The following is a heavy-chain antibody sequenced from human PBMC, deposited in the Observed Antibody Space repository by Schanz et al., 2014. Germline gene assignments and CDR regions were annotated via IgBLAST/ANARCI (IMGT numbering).Heavy chain of an antibody. V-gene: IGHV1-69*09. D-gene: IGHD5-12*01. J-gene: IGHJ3*02. CDR2: IIPILGIA. CDR1: GGTFSTYT. Sequence: QVQLVQSGAEVKKPGASVKVSCKASGGTFSTYTISWVRQAPGQGLEWMGRIIPILGIANYAQKCQGRVTITADKSTSTAYMELSSLRSDDTAVYYCARGGGPEDVFDIWGQGTILTVSS. CDR3: ARGGGPEDVFDI.